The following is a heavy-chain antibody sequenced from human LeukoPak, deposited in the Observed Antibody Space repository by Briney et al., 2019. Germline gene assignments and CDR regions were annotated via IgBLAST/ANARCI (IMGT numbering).Heavy chain of an antibody. V-gene: IGHV4-59*08. J-gene: IGHJ6*02. CDR1: GGSISSYY. D-gene: IGHD5-24*01. Sequence: TSETLSLTCTVSGGSISSYYWSWIRQPPGKGLEWIGYIYYSGSTNYNPSLKSRVTISVDTSKNQFSLKLSSVTAAGTAVYYCARHGYRDYYYYGMDVWGQGTTVTVSS. CDR3: ARHGYRDYYYYGMDV. CDR2: IYYSGST.